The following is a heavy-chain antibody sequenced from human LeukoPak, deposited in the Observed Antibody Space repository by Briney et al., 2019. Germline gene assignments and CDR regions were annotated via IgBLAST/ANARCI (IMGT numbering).Heavy chain of an antibody. D-gene: IGHD4-17*01. CDR1: GYTFTGYY. J-gene: IGHJ6*02. CDR3: ARDDTVTTAPYYYYGMDV. Sequence: ASVKVSCKASGYTFTGYYMHWVRQAPGQGLEWMGWINPNSGGTNYAQKFQGRVTMTRDTSISTAYMELSRLRSDDTAVYYCARDDTVTTAPYYYYGMDVWGQRTTVTVSS. V-gene: IGHV1-2*02. CDR2: INPNSGGT.